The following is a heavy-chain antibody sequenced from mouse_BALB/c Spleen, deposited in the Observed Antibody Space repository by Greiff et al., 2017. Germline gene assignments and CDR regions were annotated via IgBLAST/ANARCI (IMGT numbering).Heavy chain of an antibody. D-gene: IGHD2-3*01. V-gene: IGHV5-6-5*01. CDR3: ARARDGYHRYFDV. CDR1: GFTFSSYA. CDR2: ISSGGST. J-gene: IGHJ1*01. Sequence: EVMLVESGGGLVKPGGSLKLSCAASGFTFSSYAMSWVRQTPEKRLEWVASISSGGSTYYPDSVKGRFTISRDNARNILYLQMSSLRSEDTAMYYCARARDGYHRYFDVWGAGTTVTVSS.